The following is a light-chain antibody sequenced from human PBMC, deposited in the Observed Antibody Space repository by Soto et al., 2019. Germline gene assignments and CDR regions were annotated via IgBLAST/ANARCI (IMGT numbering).Light chain of an antibody. J-gene: IGKJ1*01. CDR1: QSVTNSF. CDR2: GAS. CDR3: QQYVSSPWA. V-gene: IGKV3-20*01. Sequence: EIVLTQSPATLSLSPGERATLSCRASQSVTNSFLAWCQQKPGQAPRLLIYGASRRATGIPDRFTGSGSGTDFTLTISRLEPEDFAVYYCQQYVSSPWAFGQGTKVDIK.